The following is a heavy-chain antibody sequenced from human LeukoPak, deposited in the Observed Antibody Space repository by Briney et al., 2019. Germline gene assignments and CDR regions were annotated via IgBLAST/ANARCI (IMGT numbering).Heavy chain of an antibody. D-gene: IGHD7-27*01. J-gene: IGHJ2*01. CDR2: IWYDGNNK. Sequence: GGSLRLSCAASGFTFSSYGMHWVRQAPGKGLEWVALIWYDGNNKYYADSVKGRFTVSRDNSQNTLYLQMDCLRAEDTAVYYCTRDLAAGEHFYFDFWGRGALVIVSS. V-gene: IGHV3-33*01. CDR1: GFTFSSYG. CDR3: TRDLAAGEHFYFDF.